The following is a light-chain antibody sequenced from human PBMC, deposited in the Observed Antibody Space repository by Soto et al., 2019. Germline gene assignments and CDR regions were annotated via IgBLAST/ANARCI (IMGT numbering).Light chain of an antibody. CDR3: QQMYSTPT. Sequence: DIQMTQSPSFVSASVGDRVTISCRASQTIMNYVNWYQQKPGKAPKLLINAASTLQSWVPSRFSGSASGRDSSLTISSLQHEDSATYYCQQMYSTPTFGGGTKVEIK. CDR1: QTIMNY. CDR2: AAS. V-gene: IGKV1-39*01. J-gene: IGKJ4*01.